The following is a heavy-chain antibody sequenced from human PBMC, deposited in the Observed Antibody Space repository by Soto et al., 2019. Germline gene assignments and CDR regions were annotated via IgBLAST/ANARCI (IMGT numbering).Heavy chain of an antibody. CDR3: AKWDAIGRGDYYYYGMDL. CDR2: ISYDGSNK. CDR1: GFTFSSYG. J-gene: IGHJ6*02. D-gene: IGHD1-26*01. Sequence: GGSLRLSCAASGFTFSSYGMHWVRQAPGKGLEWVEVISYDGSNKYYTDSVKGRLTIPRVNSKNTLYLQMNSLRAEDTAVYYFAKWDAIGRGDYYYYGMDLWGQGTTVTVSS. V-gene: IGHV3-30*18.